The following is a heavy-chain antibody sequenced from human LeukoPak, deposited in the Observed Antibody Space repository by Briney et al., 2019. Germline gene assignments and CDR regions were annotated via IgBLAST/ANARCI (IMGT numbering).Heavy chain of an antibody. D-gene: IGHD3-22*01. V-gene: IGHV1-18*01. CDR1: GYTFTSYG. J-gene: IGHJ3*02. CDR3: ARDVYYYDSSGQSSSRAFDI. Sequence: GASVKVSCKASGYTFTSYGISWVRQAPGQGLEWMGWISAYNGNTNYAQKLQGRVTMTTDTSTSTAYMELRSLRSDDTAVYHCARDVYYYDSSGQSSSRAFDIWGKGTMVTVSS. CDR2: ISAYNGNT.